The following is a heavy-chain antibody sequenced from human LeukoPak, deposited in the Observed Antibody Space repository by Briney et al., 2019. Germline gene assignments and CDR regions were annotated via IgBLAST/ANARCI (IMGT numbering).Heavy chain of an antibody. J-gene: IGHJ4*02. D-gene: IGHD2/OR15-2a*01. V-gene: IGHV1-69*04. CDR2: IIPILGIA. CDR3: ARPTESENYFDY. CDR1: GGTFSSYA. Sequence: GASVKVSCKASGGTFSSYAISWVRQAPGQGLAWMGRIIPILGIANYAQKFQGRVTITADKSTSTAYMELSSLRSEDTALYYCARPTESENYFDYWGQGTLVTVSS.